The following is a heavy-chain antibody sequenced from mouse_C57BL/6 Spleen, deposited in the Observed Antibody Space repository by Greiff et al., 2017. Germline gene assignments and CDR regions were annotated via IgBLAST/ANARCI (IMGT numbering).Heavy chain of an antibody. CDR3: ARVLDSSGFDY. CDR2: ISYDGSN. J-gene: IGHJ2*01. Sequence: EVQLVESGPGLVKPSQSLSLTCSVTGYSITSGYYWNWIRQFPGNKLEWMGYISYDGSNNYNPSLKNRISITRDTSKNQFFLKLNSVTTEDTATYYCARVLDSSGFDYWGQGTTLTVSS. CDR1: GYSITSGYY. D-gene: IGHD3-2*02. V-gene: IGHV3-6*01.